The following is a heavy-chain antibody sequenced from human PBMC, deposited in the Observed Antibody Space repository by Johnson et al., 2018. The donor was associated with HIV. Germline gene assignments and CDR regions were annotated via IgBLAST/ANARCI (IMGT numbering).Heavy chain of an antibody. J-gene: IGHJ3*02. Sequence: EQLVESGGGLVQPGGSLRLSCAASGFTVSSNYMSWVRQAPGKGLEWVSVIYSGGSSYYADSVKGRFTISRDNSKNTLYLQMNSLRAEDTAVYYCASDLSRGGDCSGGSCYSGDAFDIWGQGTMVTVSS. V-gene: IGHV3-53*01. CDR3: ASDLSRGGDCSGGSCYSGDAFDI. CDR2: IYSGGSS. D-gene: IGHD2-15*01. CDR1: GFTVSSNY.